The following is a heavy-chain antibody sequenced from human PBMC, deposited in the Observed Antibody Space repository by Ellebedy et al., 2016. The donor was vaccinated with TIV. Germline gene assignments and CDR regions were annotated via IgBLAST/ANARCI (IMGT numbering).Heavy chain of an antibody. J-gene: IGHJ6*02. D-gene: IGHD3-9*01. CDR1: GFTFSDYY. Sequence: PGGSLRLSCAAYGFTFSDYYMTWVRQAPGKGLERVATIRDDSSGEYYLGSVKGRFTISRDNAKNSLYLQLNSLRDEDTAAYYCARVGRYPHNYAMDVWGQGTTVTVSS. CDR3: ARVGRYPHNYAMDV. V-gene: IGHV3-7*01. CDR2: IRDDSSGE.